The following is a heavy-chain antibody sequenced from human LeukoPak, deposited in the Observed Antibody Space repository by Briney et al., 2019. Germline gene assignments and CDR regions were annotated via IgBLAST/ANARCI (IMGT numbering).Heavy chain of an antibody. J-gene: IGHJ6*02. CDR2: ISYDGSNK. CDR1: GFTFSSYA. D-gene: IGHD3-10*01. Sequence: AGGSLRLSCAASGFTFSSYAMHWVRQAPGKGLEWVAVISYDGSNKYYADSVKGRFTISRDNSKNTLYLQMNSLRAEDTAVYYCARVYGSGSWENYYYYGMDIWGQGTTVTVSS. V-gene: IGHV3-30*04. CDR3: ARVYGSGSWENYYYYGMDI.